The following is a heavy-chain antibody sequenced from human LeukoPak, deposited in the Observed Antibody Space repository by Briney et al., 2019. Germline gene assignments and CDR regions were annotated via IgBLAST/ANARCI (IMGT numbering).Heavy chain of an antibody. CDR3: ARETSMVRGRSYGMEV. V-gene: IGHV1-3*01. D-gene: IGHD3-10*01. J-gene: IGHJ6*04. Sequence: ASVKVSCKASGYTFTSYAMHWVRQAPGQRLEWMGWINAGNGNTKYSQKFQGRVTITRDTSASTAYMELSSLRSEDTAVYYCARETSMVRGRSYGMEVWGKGPTVTVSS. CDR2: INAGNGNT. CDR1: GYTFTSYA.